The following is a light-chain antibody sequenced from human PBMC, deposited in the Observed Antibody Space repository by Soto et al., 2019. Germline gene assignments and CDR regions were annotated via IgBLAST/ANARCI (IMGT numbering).Light chain of an antibody. CDR1: SSNIGSNT. Sequence: QSVLTQPPSASGTPGQRVTISCSGSSSNIGSNTVNWYQQLPGTAPKLVIYSNNQRPSGVPDRFSGSKSGTSASLAISGLQSEDEADYYCVAWDDSLNGYVVFGGGTMLTVL. CDR3: VAWDDSLNGYVV. CDR2: SNN. V-gene: IGLV1-44*01. J-gene: IGLJ2*01.